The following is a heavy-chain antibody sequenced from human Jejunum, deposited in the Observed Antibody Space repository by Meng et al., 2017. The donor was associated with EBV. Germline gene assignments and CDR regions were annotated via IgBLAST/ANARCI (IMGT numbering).Heavy chain of an antibody. J-gene: IGHJ4*02. CDR2: VDPEDGET. Sequence: EVQLVQSGAEVKKPGTTVKVPCKISGHVFSDYYIHWVQQAPGKGLEWMGNVDPEDGETRYAENFKDRVTIAADTSTDTAYMELSNLRSEDTAIYYCVTVNYYDSPSYWGQGTLVTVYS. V-gene: IGHV1-69-2*01. CDR1: GHVFSDYY. D-gene: IGHD3-22*01. CDR3: VTVNYYDSPSY.